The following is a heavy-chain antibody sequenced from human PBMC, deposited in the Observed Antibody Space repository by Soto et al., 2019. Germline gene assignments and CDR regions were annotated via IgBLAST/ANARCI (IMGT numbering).Heavy chain of an antibody. J-gene: IGHJ6*02. CDR2: IYNSGIT. V-gene: IGHV4-61*01. Sequence: PSETLSLTCTVSGGSVSSGSHYWSWIRQSPGKGLEWIGYIYNSGITKYNATLKSRVTMSVDTSKNQFSLKLSSVTAADTAVYYCARDGQGWSGYYRTYYYYGMDVWGQGTTVTVSS. D-gene: IGHD3-3*01. CDR1: GGSVSSGSHY. CDR3: ARDGQGWSGYYRTYYYYGMDV.